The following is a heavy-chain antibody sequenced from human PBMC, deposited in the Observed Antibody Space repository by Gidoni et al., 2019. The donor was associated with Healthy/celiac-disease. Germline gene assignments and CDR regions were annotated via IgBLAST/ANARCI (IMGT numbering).Heavy chain of an antibody. J-gene: IGHJ4*02. CDR3: ARTTVVVTAISKDYYYFDY. Sequence: QVQLVQSGAAVKKPGSSVKVSCKASGGTCSSYAISWVRQAPGQGREWMGGIIPIFGTANYAQKFQCRVTIAADESTSAAYMGLSSLRSEDTAVYYCARTTVVVTAISKDYYYFDYWGQGTLVTVSS. CDR2: IIPIFGTA. V-gene: IGHV1-69*01. D-gene: IGHD2-21*02. CDR1: GGTCSSYA.